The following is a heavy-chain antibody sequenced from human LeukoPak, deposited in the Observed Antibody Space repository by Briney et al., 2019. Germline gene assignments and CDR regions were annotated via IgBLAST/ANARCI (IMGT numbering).Heavy chain of an antibody. J-gene: IGHJ4*02. CDR3: VKEGYNWNEFFFDY. CDR1: GFTFSSYS. D-gene: IGHD1-20*01. Sequence: GGSLRLSCAASGFTFSSYSMNWVRQAPGKGLEWVSGIVGSGDKTYYADSVKGRFTITRDNSKNTLYLQMNSLRAEDTAVYYCVKEGYNWNEFFFDYWGQGTLVTVSS. V-gene: IGHV3-23*01. CDR2: IVGSGDKT.